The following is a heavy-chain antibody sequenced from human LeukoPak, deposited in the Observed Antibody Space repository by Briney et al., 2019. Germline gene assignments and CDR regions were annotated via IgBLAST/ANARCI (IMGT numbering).Heavy chain of an antibody. Sequence: ASVKVSCKASGYTFTRYYILWVRQAPGQGLEWRGWINPNSGGTNYAQKFQGRVTMTRDTSISTAYMELSRLRSDDTDVYYCARDWGGFVSLWGEGTMVTVSS. J-gene: IGHJ3*01. CDR3: ARDWGGFVSL. CDR1: GYTFTRYY. D-gene: IGHD3-16*01. CDR2: INPNSGGT. V-gene: IGHV1-2*02.